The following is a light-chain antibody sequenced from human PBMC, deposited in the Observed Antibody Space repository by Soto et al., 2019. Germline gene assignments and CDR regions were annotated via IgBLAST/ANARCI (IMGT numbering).Light chain of an antibody. Sequence: EIVLTQSPGTLSLSPGEKATFSCRASQSVGDTFLSWYQQKPGLAPRLLISGVSNRATGIPDRFSGSGSGTDFILTISRLEPEDFALYYCGQFVSSPPRTVGQGTKVDSK. V-gene: IGKV3-20*01. CDR2: GVS. CDR3: GQFVSSPPRT. CDR1: QSVGDTF. J-gene: IGKJ1*01.